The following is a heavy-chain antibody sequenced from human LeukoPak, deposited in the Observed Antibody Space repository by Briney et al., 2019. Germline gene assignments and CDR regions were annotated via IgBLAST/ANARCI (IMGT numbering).Heavy chain of an antibody. CDR2: INPSGGST. J-gene: IGHJ3*02. CDR1: GYTFTNYY. Sequence: ASVKVSCKASGYTFTNYYIHWVRQAPGQGLEWMGIINPSGGSTSYAQKFQGRVTMTRDTSTSTVYMELSSLRSGDTAVYYCARDTLGSGWYGGGAFDIWGQGTMVTVSS. D-gene: IGHD6-19*01. CDR3: ARDTLGSGWYGGGAFDI. V-gene: IGHV1-46*01.